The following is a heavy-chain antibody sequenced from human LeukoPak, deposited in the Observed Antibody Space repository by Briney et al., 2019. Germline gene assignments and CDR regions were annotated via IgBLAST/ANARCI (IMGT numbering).Heavy chain of an antibody. V-gene: IGHV3-15*01. D-gene: IGHD1-26*01. J-gene: IGHJ4*02. CDR3: AASLAYSGSYWTFDY. CDR1: RFTFSNAW. Sequence: GGSLRLSCAASRFTFSNAWMSWVRQAPGKGLEGVGRIKSKTDGGTTDYAAPVKGRFTISRDDSKNTLYLQMNSLKTEDTAVYYCAASLAYSGSYWTFDYWGQGTLVTVSS. CDR2: IKSKTDGGTT.